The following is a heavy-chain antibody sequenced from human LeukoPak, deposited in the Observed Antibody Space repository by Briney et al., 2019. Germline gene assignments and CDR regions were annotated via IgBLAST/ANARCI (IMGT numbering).Heavy chain of an antibody. D-gene: IGHD6-13*01. V-gene: IGHV3-30*18. CDR3: AKDRSGYSSSWGQPFDY. CDR1: GFTFSSYG. J-gene: IGHJ4*02. Sequence: GGSLRLSCAASGFTFSSYGMHWVRQAPGKGLEWVAVISYDGSNKYYADSVKGRFTISRDNSKNTLYLQMNSLRAEDTAVYYCAKDRSGYSSSWGQPFDYWGQGTLVTVSS. CDR2: ISYDGSNK.